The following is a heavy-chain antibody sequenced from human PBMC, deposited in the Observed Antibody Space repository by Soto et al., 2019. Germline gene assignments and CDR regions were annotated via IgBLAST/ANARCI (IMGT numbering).Heavy chain of an antibody. CDR2: INPSGGST. D-gene: IGHD2-21*02. CDR1: GYTFTSYY. CDR3: ATPYGTCGGDCYLRYDAFDI. J-gene: IGHJ3*02. Sequence: ASVKVSCKASGYTFTSYYMHWVRQAPGQRLELMGIINPSGGSTSYAQKFQGRVTMTRDTSTSTVYMELSSLRSEDTAVYYCATPYGTCGGDCYLRYDAFDIWGQGTMVTVSS. V-gene: IGHV1-46*03.